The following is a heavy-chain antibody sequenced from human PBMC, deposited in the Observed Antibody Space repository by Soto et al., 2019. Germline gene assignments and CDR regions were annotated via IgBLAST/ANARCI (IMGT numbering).Heavy chain of an antibody. CDR3: ARGIGYYFDY. J-gene: IGHJ4*02. Sequence: XTLSLACTVSGGSLSSTSYYWGWIRQPPGKGLEWIGNIDYSGSTYYNPSLKSRVTISVDKSKTQFSLKLRSVTAADSALYYCARGIGYYFDYWGQGNLVTVSA. D-gene: IGHD5-12*01. V-gene: IGHV4-39*01. CDR1: GGSLSSTSYY. CDR2: IDYSGST.